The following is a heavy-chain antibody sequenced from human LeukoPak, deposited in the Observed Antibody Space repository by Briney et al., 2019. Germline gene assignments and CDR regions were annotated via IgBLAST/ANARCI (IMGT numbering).Heavy chain of an antibody. V-gene: IGHV3-7*01. CDR2: IKQDGSEK. D-gene: IGHD6-19*01. CDR1: GFTFSSYW. Sequence: GGSLRLSCAASGFTFSSYWMSWVRQAPGKGLEWVANIKQDGSEKYYVDSVKGRFTISRDNAKNSLYLQMNSLRAEDTAVYYCARDMSSGRNQLIDYWGQGTLVTVSS. J-gene: IGHJ4*02. CDR3: ARDMSSGRNQLIDY.